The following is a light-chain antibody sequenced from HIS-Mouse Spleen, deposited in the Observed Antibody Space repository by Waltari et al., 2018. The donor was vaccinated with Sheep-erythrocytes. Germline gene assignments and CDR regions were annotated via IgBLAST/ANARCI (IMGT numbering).Light chain of an antibody. J-gene: IGKJ2*01. CDR2: DAS. CDR3: QQFNSYPHGYT. CDR1: QGISSA. Sequence: AIQLTQSPSSLSTTVGDRVTITCQASQGISSALAWYQQKPGKAPKLLIYDASSLESGVPSRFSGSGSGTDFTLTISSLQPEDFATYYCQQFNSYPHGYTFGQGTKLEIK. V-gene: IGKV1-13*02.